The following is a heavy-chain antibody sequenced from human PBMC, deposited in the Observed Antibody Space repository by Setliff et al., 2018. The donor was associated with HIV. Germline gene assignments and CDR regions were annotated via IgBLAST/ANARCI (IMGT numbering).Heavy chain of an antibody. CDR3: ARAGSEEFLEWFIDY. CDR1: GFTFSSFW. V-gene: IGHV3-7*03. CDR2: INQDGSAA. D-gene: IGHD3-3*01. J-gene: IGHJ4*02. Sequence: GSLRLSCAASGFTFSSFWMTWVRQAPGKGLEWVANINQDGSAAYYVDSLKGRFTISRDNAKNSLYLQMNSLRAEDTAMYYCARAGSEEFLEWFIDYWGQGTLVTVSS.